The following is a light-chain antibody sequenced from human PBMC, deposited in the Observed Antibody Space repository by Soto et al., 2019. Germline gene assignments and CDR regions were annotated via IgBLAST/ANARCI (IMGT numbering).Light chain of an antibody. CDR2: DAS. CDR3: LRYNAFSQT. V-gene: IGKV1-5*01. J-gene: IGKJ1*01. Sequence: DIQMTQSPSTLSASVGDRVTITCRASQSMNDWLAWYQQKPEKPPKVLIYDASSLQSGVPSRFSGSGSGTEFTLTIRSLQLDDVATYYCLRYNAFSQTFGQGTKVEI. CDR1: QSMNDW.